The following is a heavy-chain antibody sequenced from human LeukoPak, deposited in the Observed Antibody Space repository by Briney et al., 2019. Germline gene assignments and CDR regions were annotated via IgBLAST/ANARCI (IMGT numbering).Heavy chain of an antibody. CDR1: GGSISSYY. Sequence: PSETLSLTCTVSGGSISSYYWSWIRQPPGKGLEWIGYIYYSGSTDYNPSLKSRVTISVDTSKNQFSLKLSSVTAADTAVYYCARTVERADAFDIWGQGTMVTVSS. CDR3: ARTVERADAFDI. CDR2: IYYSGST. V-gene: IGHV4-59*08. D-gene: IGHD4-23*01. J-gene: IGHJ3*02.